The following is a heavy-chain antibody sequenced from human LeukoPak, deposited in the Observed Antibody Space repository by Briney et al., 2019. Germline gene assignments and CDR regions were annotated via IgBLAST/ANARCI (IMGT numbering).Heavy chain of an antibody. D-gene: IGHD3-10*01. J-gene: IGHJ5*01. Sequence: TSETLSLTCTVSGGSISSGDYYWSWIRQPPGKGLEWIGYIYYSGSTYYNPSLKSRVTISVDTSKNQFSLKLSSVTAADTVVYYCAREWFGELKGFDPWGQGTLVTVSS. CDR3: AREWFGELKGFDP. V-gene: IGHV4-30-4*01. CDR1: GGSISSGDYY. CDR2: IYYSGST.